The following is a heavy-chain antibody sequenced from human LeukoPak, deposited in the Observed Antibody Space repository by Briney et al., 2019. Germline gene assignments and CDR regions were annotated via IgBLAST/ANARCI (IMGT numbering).Heavy chain of an antibody. J-gene: IGHJ6*02. V-gene: IGHV3-66*01. Sequence: GGSLRLSCAVSGFTVSSNYMNWVRQAPGKGLEWVSIIYSGGSTYYADSVKGRFTISRDNAKNSLYLQMNSLRAEDTAVYYCARDARWGSYYGMDVWGQGTTVTVSS. D-gene: IGHD3-16*01. CDR1: GFTVSSNY. CDR3: ARDARWGSYYGMDV. CDR2: IYSGGST.